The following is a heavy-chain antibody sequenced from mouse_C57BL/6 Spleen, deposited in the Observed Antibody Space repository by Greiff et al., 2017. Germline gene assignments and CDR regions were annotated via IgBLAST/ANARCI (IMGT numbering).Heavy chain of an antibody. Sequence: VQLQQPGAELVMPGASVKLSCKASGYTFTSYWMHWVKQRPGQGLEWIGEIDPSDSYTNYNQKFKGKSTCTVDKSPSTSYMQLSSLTSEDSAVYYCARSDYDYENDYAMDDWGQGTSVTVSS. V-gene: IGHV1-69*01. D-gene: IGHD2-4*01. CDR3: ARSDYDYENDYAMDD. CDR2: IDPSDSYT. CDR1: GYTFTSYW. J-gene: IGHJ4*01.